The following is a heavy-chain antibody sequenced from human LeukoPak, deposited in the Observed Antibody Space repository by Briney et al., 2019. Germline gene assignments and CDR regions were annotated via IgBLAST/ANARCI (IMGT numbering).Heavy chain of an antibody. D-gene: IGHD4-23*01. Sequence: SPTLSLACGVSAYSIASGYYWGWVRQPPGKGLGWIGTIYHTGLSSSNPSLQSRATISVDTSKNQFSLKLTSRAATDTGFYCGARGNLFDSWGQGTLVTVSS. CDR3: ARGNLFDS. J-gene: IGHJ5*01. CDR1: AYSIASGYY. CDR2: IYHTGLS. V-gene: IGHV4-38-2*01.